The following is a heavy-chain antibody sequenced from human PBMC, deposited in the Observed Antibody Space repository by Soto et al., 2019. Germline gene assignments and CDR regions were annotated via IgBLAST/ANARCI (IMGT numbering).Heavy chain of an antibody. CDR1: GFAVSSNY. D-gene: IGHD3-10*01. J-gene: IGHJ6*02. V-gene: IGHV3-53*01. Sequence: PGGSLRLSCAASGFAVSSNYMSWVRQAPGKGLEWVSVIYSGGSTYYADSVKGRFTISRDNSKNTLYLQMNSLRAEDTAVYYCARHHITMVRGGVHYYYGMDVWGQGTTVTVSS. CDR2: IYSGGST. CDR3: ARHHITMVRGGVHYYYGMDV.